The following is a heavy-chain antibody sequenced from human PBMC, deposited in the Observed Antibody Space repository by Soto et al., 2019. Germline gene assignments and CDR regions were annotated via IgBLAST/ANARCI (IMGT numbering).Heavy chain of an antibody. Sequence: TLTRTCPVSGGSLGSYYWIWVRHGRVNGVEWIGYIYYSGSTNYNPSLKSRVTISVDTSKNQFSLKLSSVTAADTAVYYCARVGYSSSWYPHYYYGMDVWGQGTTVTVSS. CDR1: GGSLGSYY. V-gene: IGHV4-59*01. D-gene: IGHD6-13*01. J-gene: IGHJ6*02. CDR3: ARVGYSSSWYPHYYYGMDV. CDR2: IYYSGST.